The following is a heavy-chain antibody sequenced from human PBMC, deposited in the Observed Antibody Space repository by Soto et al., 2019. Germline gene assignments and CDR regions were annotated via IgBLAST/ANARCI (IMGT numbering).Heavy chain of an antibody. V-gene: IGHV4-34*01. CDR1: GGSFSGYY. Sequence: QVQLQQWGAGLLKPSETLSLTCAVYGGSFSGYYWSWIRQPPGKGPEWIGEINHSGSTNYNPSLKSRVTISVDTSKNQFSLKLSSVTAADTAVYYCARVRITFGGVIVSFDYWGQGTLVTVSS. CDR3: ARVRITFGGVIVSFDY. CDR2: INHSGST. D-gene: IGHD3-16*02. J-gene: IGHJ4*02.